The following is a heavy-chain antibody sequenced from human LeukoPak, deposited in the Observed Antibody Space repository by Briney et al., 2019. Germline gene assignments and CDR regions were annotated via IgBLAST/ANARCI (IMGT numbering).Heavy chain of an antibody. D-gene: IGHD5-18*01. CDR2: IISNTYGGTT. J-gene: IGHJ6*02. V-gene: IGHV3-49*04. CDR1: GFTFGDQP. Sequence: PGGSLRLSCTASGFTFGDQPMSRVPRAPGKGLERVGFIISNTYGGTTEYAASVKDRFNVSREDSISIAYLQMNSLKTEDTAVYYCTRGPIQIWLYYGMDVWGQGTTVTVSS. CDR3: TRGPIQIWLYYGMDV.